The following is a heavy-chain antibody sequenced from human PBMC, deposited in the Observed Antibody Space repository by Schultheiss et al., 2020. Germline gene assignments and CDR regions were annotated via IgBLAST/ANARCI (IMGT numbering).Heavy chain of an antibody. Sequence: SETLSLTCTVSGGSISSGGYYWSWIRQPPGKGLEWIGEINHSGSTYYNPSLKSRVTISVDTSKNQVSLKLRSVTAADTAVYYCARGSGYSGYGRKSTRTASPFDYWGQGTLVTVSS. CDR1: GGSISSGGYY. D-gene: IGHD5-12*01. CDR3: ARGSGYSGYGRKSTRTASPFDY. J-gene: IGHJ4*02. CDR2: INHSGST. V-gene: IGHV4-61*08.